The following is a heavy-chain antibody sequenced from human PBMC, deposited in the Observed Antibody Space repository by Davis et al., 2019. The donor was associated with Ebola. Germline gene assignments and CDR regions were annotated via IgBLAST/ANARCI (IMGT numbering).Heavy chain of an antibody. CDR3: AGQSGVGAADWCYDV. V-gene: IGHV4-34*01. CDR2: INHSGGT. D-gene: IGHD2-15*01. CDR1: GGSFSGYY. J-gene: IGHJ2*01. Sequence: SETLSLTCAVYGGSFSGYYWSWIRQPPGKGLEWIGEINHSGGTNYNPSLKSRVTISVDTSKNQFSLKLSSVTAADTALYFCAGQSGVGAADWCYDVWGRGTLVTVSS.